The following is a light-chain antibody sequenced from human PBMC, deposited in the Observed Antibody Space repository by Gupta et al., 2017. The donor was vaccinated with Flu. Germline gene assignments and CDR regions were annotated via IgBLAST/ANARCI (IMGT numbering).Light chain of an antibody. CDR1: QSVSSD. Sequence: PGTLSVYPGERVTLSCRASQSVSSDLAWYQQKPGQAPRLLIYGASIRATDIPARFSGSGSGTEFTLTITSLQSADFTVYFCQQYNDWPLTFGGGTKVEI. CDR3: QQYNDWPLT. J-gene: IGKJ4*01. V-gene: IGKV3-15*01. CDR2: GAS.